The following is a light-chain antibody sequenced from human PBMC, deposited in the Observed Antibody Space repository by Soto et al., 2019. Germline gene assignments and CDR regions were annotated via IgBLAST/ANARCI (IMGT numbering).Light chain of an antibody. CDR1: ETVNNNY. Sequence: VLTQSPGTLSLSPGERATLSCRASETVNNNYLAWYQQKPGQAPRLLIYGASTRATGIPDRFSGVGSETDFTLIISRLEPEDFAVYYCQHYGKSPSWAFGQGTKVDIK. CDR3: QHYGKSPSWA. V-gene: IGKV3-20*01. J-gene: IGKJ1*01. CDR2: GAS.